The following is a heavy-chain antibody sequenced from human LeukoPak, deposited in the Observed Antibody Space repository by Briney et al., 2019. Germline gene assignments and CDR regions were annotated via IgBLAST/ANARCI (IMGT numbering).Heavy chain of an antibody. CDR2: IYYSGST. J-gene: IGHJ5*02. CDR3: ARGRYYYDRESWFDP. V-gene: IGHV4-59*01. CDR1: GGSISSYY. D-gene: IGHD3-22*01. Sequence: SSETLSLTCTVSGGSISSYYWNWIRQPPGRGLEWIGYIYYSGSTSYNPSIKSRVTISVDTSKNQFSLKLSSVTAADTAVYYCARGRYYYDRESWFDPWGQGTLVTVSS.